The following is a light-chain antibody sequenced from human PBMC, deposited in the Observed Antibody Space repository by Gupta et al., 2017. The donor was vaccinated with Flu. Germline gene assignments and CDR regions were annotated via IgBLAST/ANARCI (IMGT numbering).Light chain of an antibody. Sequence: SFILTQPPSVSVAPGQTASIACGGNNMGSETGHWYQQKPGQAPVLVLYDDDFRPSGIPERFSGSNSGSTATLTIRRVEAGDEADYYCQVWDTASDHWLFGAGTTLTVV. V-gene: IGLV3-21*02. CDR1: NMGSET. CDR3: QVWDTASDHWL. J-gene: IGLJ3*02. CDR2: DDD.